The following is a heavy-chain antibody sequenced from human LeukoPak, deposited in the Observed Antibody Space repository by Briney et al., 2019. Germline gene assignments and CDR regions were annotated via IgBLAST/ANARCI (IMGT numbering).Heavy chain of an antibody. Sequence: SETLSLTCTVSGGSVSSGSYYWSWIRQPPGKGLEWIGYIYYSRSTNYNPSLKSRVTISVDTSKNQFSLKLSSETAADTAVYYCARRHYGDYAYFDYWGQGTLVTVSS. J-gene: IGHJ4*02. V-gene: IGHV4-61*01. CDR2: IYYSRST. CDR3: ARRHYGDYAYFDY. D-gene: IGHD4-17*01. CDR1: GGSVSSGSYY.